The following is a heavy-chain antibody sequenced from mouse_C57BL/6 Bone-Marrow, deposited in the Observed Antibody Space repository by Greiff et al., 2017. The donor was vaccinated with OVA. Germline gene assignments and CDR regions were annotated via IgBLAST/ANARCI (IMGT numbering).Heavy chain of an antibody. J-gene: IGHJ2*01. CDR2: IDPENGDP. CDR1: GFNITADY. D-gene: IGHD2-1*01. V-gene: IGHV14-4*01. Sequence: VHLQQSGAELVRPGASVQLSCTASGFNITADYMHWVLQRPEQFLEWIGWIDPENGDPEYASQFQGKATITADTSSNTAYLQLSSLTAEDTAVYYCTSYGNCDYWGQGTTLTVSS. CDR3: TSYGNCDY.